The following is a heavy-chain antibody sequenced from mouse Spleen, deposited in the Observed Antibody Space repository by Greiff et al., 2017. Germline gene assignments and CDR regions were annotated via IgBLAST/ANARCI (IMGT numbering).Heavy chain of an antibody. CDR1: GFTFSSYA. J-gene: IGHJ4*01. D-gene: IGHD1-1*01. CDR3: ARDLRYYGTDYYAMDY. V-gene: IGHV5-4*01. Sequence: EVMLVESGGGLVKPGGSLKLSCAASGFTFSSYAMSWVRQTPEKRLEWVATISDGGSYTYYPDNVKGRFTISRDNAKNNLYLQMSHLKSEDTAMYYCARDLRYYGTDYYAMDYWGQGTSVTVSS. CDR2: ISDGGSYT.